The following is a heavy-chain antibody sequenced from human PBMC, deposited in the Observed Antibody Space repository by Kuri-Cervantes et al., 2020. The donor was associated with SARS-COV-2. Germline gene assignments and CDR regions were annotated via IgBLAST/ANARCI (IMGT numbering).Heavy chain of an antibody. V-gene: IGHV3-49*04. Sequence: GGSLRLSCTASGFTFGDYAMSWVRQAPGRGLEWVGFIRSKFFGETRQYAASVKGRFTISRDDSKSIAYLQMNSLKTEDTAVYYYTREGFPYYYYMDVWGKGTTVTVSS. CDR1: GFTFGDYA. CDR3: TREGFPYYYYMDV. D-gene: IGHD3-3*01. J-gene: IGHJ6*03. CDR2: IRSKFFGETR.